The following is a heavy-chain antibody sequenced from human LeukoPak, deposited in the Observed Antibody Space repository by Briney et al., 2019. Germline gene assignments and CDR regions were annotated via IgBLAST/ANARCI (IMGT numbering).Heavy chain of an antibody. CDR3: AKDRTPYILTGLYYFDY. J-gene: IGHJ4*02. CDR2: IRYDGSNK. Sequence: GGSLRLSCAASGFTFSSYGMHWVRRAPGKGLEWVAFIRYDGSNKYYADSVKGRFTISRDNSKNTLYLQMNSLRAEDTAVYYCAKDRTPYILTGLYYFDYWGQGTLVTVSS. CDR1: GFTFSSYG. D-gene: IGHD3-9*01. V-gene: IGHV3-30*02.